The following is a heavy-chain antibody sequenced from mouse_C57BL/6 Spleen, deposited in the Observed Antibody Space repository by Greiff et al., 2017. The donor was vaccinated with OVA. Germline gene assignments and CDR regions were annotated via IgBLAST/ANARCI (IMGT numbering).Heavy chain of an antibody. CDR3: ARAGGKPRHFDV. Sequence: EVQLQQSGPELVKPGASVKIPCKASGYTFTDYNMDWVKQSHGKSLEWIGDINPNNGGTIYNQKFKGKATLTVDKSSSTAYMELRSLTSEDTAVYYCARAGGKPRHFDVWGTGTTVTVSS. CDR1: GYTFTDYN. CDR2: INPNNGGT. V-gene: IGHV1-18*01. J-gene: IGHJ1*03. D-gene: IGHD2-1*01.